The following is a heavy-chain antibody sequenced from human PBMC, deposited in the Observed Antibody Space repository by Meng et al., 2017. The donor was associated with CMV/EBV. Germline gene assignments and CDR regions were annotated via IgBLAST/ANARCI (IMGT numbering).Heavy chain of an antibody. Sequence: GGSLRLSCAASGFTFGSYEMNWVRQVPGKGLEWVSYISSRGSTIYYADSVKGRFTISRDNAKNSLYLQMNSLRAEDTAVYYCARGDRIVVVPAAIQKDTYYYYYGMDVWGQGTTVTVSS. J-gene: IGHJ6*02. CDR2: ISSRGSTI. CDR1: GFTFGSYE. V-gene: IGHV3-48*03. D-gene: IGHD2-2*02. CDR3: ARGDRIVVVPAAIQKDTYYYYYGMDV.